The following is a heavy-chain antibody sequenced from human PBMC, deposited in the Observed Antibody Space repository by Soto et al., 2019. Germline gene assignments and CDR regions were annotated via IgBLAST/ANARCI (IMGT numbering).Heavy chain of an antibody. CDR1: GFSSFG. Sequence: QVQLVESGGGVVQPGGSLRISCAASGFSSFGIHWVRQAPGKGLEWVAVISSDGSEKHYADSVEGRFTISRDTLKNTLYLQMNSLRAEDTAVYCCAKDAYYGSSGFYYYFDHWGQGTLVTVSS. D-gene: IGHD3-10*01. CDR2: ISSDGSEK. J-gene: IGHJ4*02. V-gene: IGHV3-30*18. CDR3: AKDAYYGSSGFYYYFDH.